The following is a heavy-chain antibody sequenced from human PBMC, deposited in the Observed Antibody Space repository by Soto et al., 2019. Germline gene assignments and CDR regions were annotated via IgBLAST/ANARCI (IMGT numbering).Heavy chain of an antibody. CDR1: GFSFSISP. Sequence: QSGGSLRLSCAASGFSFSISPMHWVRQAPGKGPEWVALISYDGTNKFYADSVKGRFTISRDNSKSTLYLQVDSLRPEYAAVYYCARDPKTSGGQHWAFNYFDSWGQGTLVTSPQ. V-gene: IGHV3-30-3*01. D-gene: IGHD7-27*01. CDR2: ISYDGTNK. J-gene: IGHJ4*02. CDR3: ARDPKTSGGQHWAFNYFDS.